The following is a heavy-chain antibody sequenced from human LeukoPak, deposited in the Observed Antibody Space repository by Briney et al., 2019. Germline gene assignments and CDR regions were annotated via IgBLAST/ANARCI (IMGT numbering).Heavy chain of an antibody. V-gene: IGHV4-39*07. CDR1: GVSISSHY. CDR3: ARWSDSSAFDY. CDR2: IYYKGNT. J-gene: IGHJ4*02. Sequence: SETQSLTCTVSGVSISSHYWSWSRQPPGKGLEWIGSIYYKGNTYYSPSLKSRVTISVDTSKNQFSLKLSSVTAADTAVYYCARWSDSSAFDYWGQGTLVTVSS. D-gene: IGHD6-19*01.